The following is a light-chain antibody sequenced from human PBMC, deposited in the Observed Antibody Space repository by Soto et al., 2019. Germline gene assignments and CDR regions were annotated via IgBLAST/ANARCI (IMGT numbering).Light chain of an antibody. J-gene: IGKJ2*01. V-gene: IGKV2D-29*01. CDR3: MQSVDNLT. CDR2: EVS. Sequence: DIVMPQTPLSLSVTPGQSASISCKSSRSLLHSNGSTYLSWYVQKTGQTPQRLIHEVSVRFTGVPDRFSGSGSGTDFTLKISRVETGDACIFYCMQSVDNLTFGQGTNLEIK. CDR1: RSLLHSNGSTY.